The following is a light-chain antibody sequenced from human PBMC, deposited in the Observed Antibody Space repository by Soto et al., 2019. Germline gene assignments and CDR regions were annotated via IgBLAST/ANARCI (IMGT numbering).Light chain of an antibody. Sequence: VVRSQSALSLSVTLGQPASISCWSSRSLVHSDGNIYLIWFQQRPGQSPRRXXYQVSNRDSGVPDRFSVSGSVTDFTLKISRVEAEDVGVYYCLQATHWPHTFCQGTKVDIK. V-gene: IGKV2-30*02. J-gene: IGKJ2*01. CDR1: RSLVHSDGNIY. CDR3: LQATHWPHT. CDR2: QVS.